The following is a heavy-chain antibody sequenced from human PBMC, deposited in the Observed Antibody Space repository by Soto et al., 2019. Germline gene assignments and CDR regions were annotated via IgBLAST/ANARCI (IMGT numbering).Heavy chain of an antibody. CDR2: INPSGGST. V-gene: IGHV1-46*01. J-gene: IGHJ6*02. CDR3: GRSMATISYYYYYGMDV. CDR1: GYSFISYY. Sequence: ASVKVSCKASGYSFISYYMHWVRQAPGQGLEWMGIINPSGGSTSYAQNFQGRVTMTRDTSTSTVNMELSSLRSDDTAVYYCGRSMATISYYYYYGMDVWGQGTTVTVSS.